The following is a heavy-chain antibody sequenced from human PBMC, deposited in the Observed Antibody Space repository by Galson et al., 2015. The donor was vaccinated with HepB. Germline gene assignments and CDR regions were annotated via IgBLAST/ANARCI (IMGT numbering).Heavy chain of an antibody. J-gene: IGHJ3*01. CDR3: AKTDSIYIRRPFDL. CDR1: GFTFSSYT. V-gene: IGHV3-23*01. Sequence: SLRLSCAASGFTFSSYTMGWVRQAPGKGLEWVSGIKGGGDTYYADSAKGRCSISSDNSKNTLYLQMNSLRAEDTAVYHCAKTDSIYIRRPFDLWGQGTMVTVSS. D-gene: IGHD3-22*01. CDR2: IKGGGDT.